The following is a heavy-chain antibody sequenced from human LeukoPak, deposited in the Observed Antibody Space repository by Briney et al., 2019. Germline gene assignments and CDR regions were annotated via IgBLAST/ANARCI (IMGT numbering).Heavy chain of an antibody. Sequence: ASVKVSCKASGYTFTSYAMHWVRQAPGQRLEWMGWINAGNGNTKYSQEFQGRVTITRDTSASTAYMELSSLRSEDMAVYYCAGSIAVDDAFDIWGQGTMVTVSS. J-gene: IGHJ3*02. V-gene: IGHV1-3*03. CDR3: AGSIAVDDAFDI. CDR2: INAGNGNT. D-gene: IGHD6-19*01. CDR1: GYTFTSYA.